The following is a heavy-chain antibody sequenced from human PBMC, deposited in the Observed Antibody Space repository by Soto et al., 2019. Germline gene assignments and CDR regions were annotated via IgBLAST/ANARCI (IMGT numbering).Heavy chain of an antibody. CDR1: GFTFSSYA. CDR2: ISGSGGST. CDR3: ARRGSGSYYDY. Sequence: GGSLGLSCAASGFTFSSYAMRWVRQAPVKGLEWVSAISGSGGSTYYADSVKGRFTISRDNSKNTLYLQMNSLRAEDTAVYYCARRGSGSYYDYWGQGTLVTVSS. J-gene: IGHJ4*02. V-gene: IGHV3-23*01. D-gene: IGHD1-26*01.